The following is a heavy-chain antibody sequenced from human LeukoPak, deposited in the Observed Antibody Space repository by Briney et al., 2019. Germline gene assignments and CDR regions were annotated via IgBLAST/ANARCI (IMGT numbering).Heavy chain of an antibody. Sequence: GGSLRLSCAASGFTFSSYSMNWVRQAPGKGREWVSSISSSSSYIYYADSVKGRFTISRDNAKNSLYLQMNSLRADDTAVYYCTRWGESGSYYHYWGQGTLVTVSS. D-gene: IGHD1-26*01. CDR3: TRWGESGSYYHY. CDR2: ISSSSSYI. V-gene: IGHV3-21*04. J-gene: IGHJ4*02. CDR1: GFTFSSYS.